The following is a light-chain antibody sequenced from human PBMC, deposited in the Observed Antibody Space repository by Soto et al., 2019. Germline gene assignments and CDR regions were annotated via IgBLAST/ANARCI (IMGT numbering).Light chain of an antibody. CDR1: QGIGND. CDR2: AAS. J-gene: IGKJ1*01. CDR3: LHHNSYRWT. Sequence: DIQVTQSPSSLSASVGDRITITCRASQGIGNDLGGYQQKPGKAPKRLIYAASRLQSGVPSRLSGSRSGTEFTLTISSLQPEDFVTYYCLHHNSYRWTFGQGTKVEIK. V-gene: IGKV1-17*01.